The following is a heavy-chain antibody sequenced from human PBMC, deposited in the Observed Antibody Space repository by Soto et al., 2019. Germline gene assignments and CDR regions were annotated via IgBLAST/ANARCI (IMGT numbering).Heavy chain of an antibody. J-gene: IGHJ6*03. CDR1: GGSFSGYY. Sequence: SETLSLTCAVYGGSFSGYYWSWIRQPPGKGLEWIGEINHSGSTNYNPSLESRVTISVDTSKNQFSLKLSSVTAADTAVYYCARVVGPYYYYMDVWGKGTTVTVSS. CDR2: INHSGST. D-gene: IGHD2-15*01. V-gene: IGHV4-34*01. CDR3: ARVVGPYYYYMDV.